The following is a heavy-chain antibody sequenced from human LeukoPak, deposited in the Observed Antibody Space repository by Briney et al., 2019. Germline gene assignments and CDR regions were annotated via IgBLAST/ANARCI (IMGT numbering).Heavy chain of an antibody. CDR2: IKQDGSEK. CDR1: GFTFSSYW. V-gene: IGHV3-7*01. Sequence: GGSLRLSCAASGFTFSSYWMSWVRQAPGKGLEWVANIKQDGSEKYYVDSVKGRFTISRDNAKNSLYLQMNSLRAEDTAVCYCAREAGGYSGYDYYYFDYWGQGTLVTVSS. CDR3: AREAGGYSGYDYYYFDY. D-gene: IGHD5-12*01. J-gene: IGHJ4*02.